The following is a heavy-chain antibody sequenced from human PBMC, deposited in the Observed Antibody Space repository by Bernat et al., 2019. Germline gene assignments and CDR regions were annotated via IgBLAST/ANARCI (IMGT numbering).Heavy chain of an antibody. V-gene: IGHV1-69*01. J-gene: IGHJ3*02. Sequence: QVQLVQSGAEVKKPGSSVKVSCKASGGTFSSYAISWVRQAPGQGLEWMGGIIPIFGTANYAQKFQGRVTITADESTSTAYMELSSLRSEDTAVYYCARVGDSSGYYGRKHDFDIWGQGTMVTVSS. D-gene: IGHD3-22*01. CDR2: IIPIFGTA. CDR1: GGTFSSYA. CDR3: ARVGDSSGYYGRKHDFDI.